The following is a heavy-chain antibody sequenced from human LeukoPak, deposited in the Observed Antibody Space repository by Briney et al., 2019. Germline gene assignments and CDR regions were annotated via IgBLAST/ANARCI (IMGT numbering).Heavy chain of an antibody. D-gene: IGHD3-16*02. Sequence: PSETLSLTCAVYGGSFSGYYWSGIRQPPGKGLEGIGQINHSGSTNYNPSLKSRVTVSVDTSKNQFSLKLSSVTAADTAVYYCARVGYECVWGSYRRDHYFDYWGQGSLVIVSS. CDR1: GGSFSGYY. CDR2: INHSGST. V-gene: IGHV4-34*01. J-gene: IGHJ4*02. CDR3: ARVGYECVWGSYRRDHYFDY.